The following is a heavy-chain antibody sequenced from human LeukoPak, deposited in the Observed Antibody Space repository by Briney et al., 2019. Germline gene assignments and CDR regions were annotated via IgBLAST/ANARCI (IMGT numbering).Heavy chain of an antibody. D-gene: IGHD3-16*02. J-gene: IGHJ4*02. CDR1: GFIFDDYA. CDR3: ARDLQEISSFYFDY. CDR2: VSWKSDTV. Sequence: GGSLRLSCAASGFIFDDYAMHWVRQAPGKGLEWVSGVSWKSDTVGYADSVKGRSTISRDNSKNTLYLQMHSLSPEDTAVYFCARDLQEISSFYFDYWGQGSLVTVSS. V-gene: IGHV3-9*01.